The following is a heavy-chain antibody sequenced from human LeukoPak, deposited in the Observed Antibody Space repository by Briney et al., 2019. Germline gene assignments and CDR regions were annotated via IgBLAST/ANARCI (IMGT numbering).Heavy chain of an antibody. D-gene: IGHD3-3*01. J-gene: IGHJ4*02. V-gene: IGHV3-72*01. CDR3: ARGFHYDFWSGSYYFDY. Sequence: PGGPLRLSCAASGFTFSDHYMDWVRQAPGKGLEWVGRITNKPKSYNTEYAASVKGRFTISRDDSKNSLYLQMNSLKTEDTAVYYCARGFHYDFWSGSYYFDYWGQGTLVTVSS. CDR2: ITNKPKSYNT. CDR1: GFTFSDHY.